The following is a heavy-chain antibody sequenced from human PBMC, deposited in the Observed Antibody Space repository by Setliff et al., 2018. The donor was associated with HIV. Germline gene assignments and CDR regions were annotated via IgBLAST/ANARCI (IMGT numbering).Heavy chain of an antibody. J-gene: IGHJ4*02. Sequence: SETLSLTCRVSSGSISGYYWSWVRQPPGRGLEWIGYVSYSGSTSYNPSLNSLVTMSVDTSRDQFSLKLSSVTAADTAVYYCARTRGRAPVSYYFDNWGQGRLVTVSS. CDR2: VSYSGST. CDR3: ARTRGRAPVSYYFDN. CDR1: SGSISGYY. D-gene: IGHD2-2*01. V-gene: IGHV4-59*01.